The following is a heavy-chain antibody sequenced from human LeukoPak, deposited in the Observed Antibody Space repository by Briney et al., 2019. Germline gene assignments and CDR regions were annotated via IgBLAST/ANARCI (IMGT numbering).Heavy chain of an antibody. Sequence: GWSLRLSCAASGFTSSSYEMNWVRQAPGKGLEWVGFIRSKAYGGTTEYAASVKGRFTISRDDSKSIAYLQMNSLKTEDTAVYYCTRDSYDEPDYWGQGTLVTVSS. CDR1: GFTSSSYE. D-gene: IGHD3-16*01. CDR2: IRSKAYGGTT. CDR3: TRDSYDEPDY. V-gene: IGHV3-49*04. J-gene: IGHJ4*02.